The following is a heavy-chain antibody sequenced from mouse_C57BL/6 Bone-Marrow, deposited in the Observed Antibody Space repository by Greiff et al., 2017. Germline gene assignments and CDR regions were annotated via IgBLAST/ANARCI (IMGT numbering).Heavy chain of an antibody. V-gene: IGHV1-52*01. Sequence: VQLQQSGAELVRPGSSVKLSCKASGYTFTSYWMHWVKQRPIQGLEWIGNIDPSDSETHYNQKFKDKATLTVDKSSSTAYMQLSSLTSEDSAVYYWARGGNWVYFDYWGQGTTLTVSS. D-gene: IGHD4-1*01. CDR1: GYTFTSYW. J-gene: IGHJ2*01. CDR2: IDPSDSET. CDR3: ARGGNWVYFDY.